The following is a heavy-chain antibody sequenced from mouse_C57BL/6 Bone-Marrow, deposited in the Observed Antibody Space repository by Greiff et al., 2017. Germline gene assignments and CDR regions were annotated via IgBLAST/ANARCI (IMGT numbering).Heavy chain of an antibody. CDR1: GYSFTDYN. V-gene: IGHV1-39*01. CDR2: INPNYGTT. Sequence: VQLQQSGPELVKPGASVKISCKASGYSFTDYNMNWVKQSNGKSLEWIGVINPNYGTTSYNQKFKGKATLTVDQSSSTAYMPLNSLTSEDSAVYDCARDGNYCGRPYAMDYWGQGTSVPVSS. D-gene: IGHD1-1*01. CDR3: ARDGNYCGRPYAMDY. J-gene: IGHJ4*01.